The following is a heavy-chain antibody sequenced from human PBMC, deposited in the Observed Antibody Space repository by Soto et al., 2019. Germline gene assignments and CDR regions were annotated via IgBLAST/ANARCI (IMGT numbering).Heavy chain of an antibody. D-gene: IGHD6-13*01. J-gene: IGHJ4*02. V-gene: IGHV3-74*01. CDR3: ARAPYSSSWSPFDY. Sequence: GGSLRLSCAASGFTFSSYWMHWVRQAPGKGLVWVSRINSDGSSTSYADSVKGRFTISRDNAKNTLYLQMNSLVAEDTAVYYCARAPYSSSWSPFDYWGQGTLVTVSS. CDR2: INSDGSST. CDR1: GFTFSSYW.